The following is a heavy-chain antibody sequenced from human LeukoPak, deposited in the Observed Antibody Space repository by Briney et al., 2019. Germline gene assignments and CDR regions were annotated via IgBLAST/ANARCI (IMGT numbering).Heavy chain of an antibody. D-gene: IGHD4-17*01. Sequence: SETLSLTCTVSGGSISSSSYYWGWIRQPPGKGLEWIGSIYYSGSTYYNPSLKSRVTISVDTSKNQFSLKLNSVTVADTAVYYCARDPPTTVTTPDYWGQGTLVTVSS. J-gene: IGHJ4*02. V-gene: IGHV4-39*02. CDR1: GGSISSSSYY. CDR3: ARDPPTTVTTPDY. CDR2: IYYSGST.